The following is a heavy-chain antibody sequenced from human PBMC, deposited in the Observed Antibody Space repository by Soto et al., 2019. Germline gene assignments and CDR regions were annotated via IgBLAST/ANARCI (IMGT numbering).Heavy chain of an antibody. CDR1: GGTFSSYT. J-gene: IGHJ4*02. Sequence: ASVKVSCKASGGTFSSYTISWVRQAPGQGLEWMGRIIPILGIANYAQKFQGRVTITADKSTSTAYMELSSLRSEDTAVYYCASLYSSSWYVDYWGQGTLVTVSS. D-gene: IGHD6-13*01. CDR3: ASLYSSSWYVDY. CDR2: IIPILGIA. V-gene: IGHV1-69*02.